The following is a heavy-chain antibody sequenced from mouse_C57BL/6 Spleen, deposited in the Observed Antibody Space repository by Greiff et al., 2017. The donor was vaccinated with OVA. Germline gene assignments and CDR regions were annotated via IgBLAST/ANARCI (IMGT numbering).Heavy chain of an antibody. Sequence: EVQLQQSGPELVKPGASMKISCKASGYTFTDYYMNWVKQSHGKSLEWIGDINPNNGGTSYNQKFKGKATLTVDKSSSTAYMELRSLTSEDSAVYYCARYQIYYDYDHAMDYWGQGTSVTVSS. J-gene: IGHJ4*01. D-gene: IGHD2-4*01. CDR3: ARYQIYYDYDHAMDY. CDR1: GYTFTDYY. V-gene: IGHV1-26*01. CDR2: INPNNGGT.